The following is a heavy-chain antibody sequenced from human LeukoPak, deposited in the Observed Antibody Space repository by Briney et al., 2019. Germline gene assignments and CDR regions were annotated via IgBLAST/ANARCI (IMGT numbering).Heavy chain of an antibody. D-gene: IGHD6-19*01. Sequence: SETLSLTCTVSGGSISSGSYYWGWIRQPAGKGLEWIGRIYTSGSANYNPSLKSRVTISVDTSKNQFSLKLSSVTAADTAVYYCARLRAGYSSGWYDYWGQGTLVTVSS. J-gene: IGHJ4*02. CDR2: IYTSGSA. V-gene: IGHV4-61*02. CDR1: GGSISSGSYY. CDR3: ARLRAGYSSGWYDY.